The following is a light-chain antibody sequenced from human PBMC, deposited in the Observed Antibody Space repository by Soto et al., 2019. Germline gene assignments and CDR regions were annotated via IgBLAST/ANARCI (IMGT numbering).Light chain of an antibody. CDR2: LAS. V-gene: IGKV3-20*01. CDR3: QKYGNSPQK. CDR1: QAVNTR. J-gene: IGKJ1*01. Sequence: EIVLTQSPATLSSFPGYIVTLSFRASQAVNTRLAWYQHKPGQAPRLLIYLASSRATGIPNRFSGSGSGTDFTLTISRLEPEDFAVYYCQKYGNSPQKFGQGTKVDIK.